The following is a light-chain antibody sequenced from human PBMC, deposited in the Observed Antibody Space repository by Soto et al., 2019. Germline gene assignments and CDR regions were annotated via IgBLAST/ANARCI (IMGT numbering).Light chain of an antibody. V-gene: IGLV1-44*01. CDR2: SDN. J-gene: IGLJ1*01. CDR1: SSNIGRNT. Sequence: QSVLTQAPSASGTPGQRVTISCSGSSSNIGRNTVSWYQQLPGTAPKLLMYSDNQRPSGVPDRISGSKSANTASLTISGLQAQDEADYYCSSYSSNNILSYVFGTGTKVTVL. CDR3: SSYSSNNILSYV.